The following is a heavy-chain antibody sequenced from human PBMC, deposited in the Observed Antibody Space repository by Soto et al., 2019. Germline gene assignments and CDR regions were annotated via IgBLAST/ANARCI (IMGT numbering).Heavy chain of an antibody. Sequence: SPTLSLTCAISGDSVSSNSAAWNWIRQSPSRGLEWLGRTYYRSKWYNDYAVSVKSRITINPDTSKDQFSLQLNSVTPEDTAVYYCARGERGIAAAGGEFDYWGQGTLVTVSS. V-gene: IGHV6-1*01. CDR1: GDSVSSNSAA. CDR2: TYYRSKWYN. D-gene: IGHD6-13*01. CDR3: ARGERGIAAAGGEFDY. J-gene: IGHJ4*02.